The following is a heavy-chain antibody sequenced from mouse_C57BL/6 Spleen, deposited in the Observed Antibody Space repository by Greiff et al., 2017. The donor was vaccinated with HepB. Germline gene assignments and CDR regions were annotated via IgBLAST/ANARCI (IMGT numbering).Heavy chain of an antibody. CDR3: AREGQLRLPWFAY. CDR2: IDPNSGGT. V-gene: IGHV1-72*01. Sequence: VKQSCKASGYTFTSYWMHWVKQRPGRGLEWIGRIDPNSGGTKYNEKFKSKATLTVDKPSSTAYMQLSSLTSEDSAVYYCAREGQLRLPWFAYWGQGTLVTVSA. J-gene: IGHJ3*01. CDR1: GYTFTSYW. D-gene: IGHD3-2*02.